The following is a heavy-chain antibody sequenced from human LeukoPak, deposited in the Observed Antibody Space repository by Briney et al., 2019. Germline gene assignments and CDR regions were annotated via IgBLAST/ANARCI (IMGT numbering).Heavy chain of an antibody. V-gene: IGHV3-23*01. CDR1: GFTFSSYA. Sequence: PGGSLRLSCAASGFTFSSYAMRWVRQAPGKGLEWVSAISGSGSSTYYADSVKGRFTISRDNSKNTLYLQMNSLRAEDTAVYYCAKRAGYNSNYFDYWGQGTLVTVSS. J-gene: IGHJ4*02. D-gene: IGHD5-24*01. CDR3: AKRAGYNSNYFDY. CDR2: ISGSGSST.